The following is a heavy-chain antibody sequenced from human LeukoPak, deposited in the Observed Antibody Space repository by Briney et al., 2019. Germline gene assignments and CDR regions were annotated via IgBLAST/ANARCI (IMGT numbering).Heavy chain of an antibody. J-gene: IGHJ4*02. Sequence: SETLPLTCTVSGGSISSSSYYWGWIRQPPGKGLEWIGSIYYSGSTYYNPSLKSRVTISVDTSKNQFSLKLSSVTAADTAVYYCARHLWVTMVRGVITPFDYWGQGTLVTVSS. CDR2: IYYSGST. D-gene: IGHD3-10*01. V-gene: IGHV4-39*01. CDR1: GGSISSSSYY. CDR3: ARHLWVTMVRGVITPFDY.